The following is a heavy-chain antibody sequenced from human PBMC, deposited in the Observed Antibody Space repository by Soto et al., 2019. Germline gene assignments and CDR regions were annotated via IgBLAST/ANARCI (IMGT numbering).Heavy chain of an antibody. D-gene: IGHD5-12*01. CDR3: AGEGSWLQSFFDY. Sequence: SETLSLTCAVYGGSFSGYYWSWIRQPPGKGLEWIGEINHSGSTNYNPSLKSRVTISVDTSKNQFSLKLSSVTAADTAVYYCAGEGSWLQSFFDYWGQGTLVTVSS. V-gene: IGHV4-34*01. J-gene: IGHJ4*02. CDR2: INHSGST. CDR1: GGSFSGYY.